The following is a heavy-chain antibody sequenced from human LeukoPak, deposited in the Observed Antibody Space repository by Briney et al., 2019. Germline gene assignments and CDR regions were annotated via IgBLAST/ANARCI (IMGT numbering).Heavy chain of an antibody. CDR3: ARVFSASYTAESDH. D-gene: IGHD3-16*01. CDR2: ISSSSSYI. Sequence: PGGSLRLSCAASGFTFSSYAMSWVRRAPGKGLEWVSSISSSSSYIYYADSVKGRFTITRDNAKNSLYLQMNSLRAEDTARYHCARVFSASYTAESDHWGQGALVTVSS. J-gene: IGHJ4*02. CDR1: GFTFSSYA. V-gene: IGHV3-21*04.